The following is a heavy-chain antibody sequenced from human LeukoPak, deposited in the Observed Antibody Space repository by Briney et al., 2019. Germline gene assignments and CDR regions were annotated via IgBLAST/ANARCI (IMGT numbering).Heavy chain of an antibody. D-gene: IGHD5-12*01. CDR1: GFSFSSYG. Sequence: GGSLRLSCAASGFSFSSYGMHWVRQASGRGLAWVAFIRYDGSNKDYADSVKGRFTISRDNSKNTLYLEMNSLRAEDTAVYHCAKVRFSDSGRDGLDSWGQGTLVTVSS. J-gene: IGHJ5*01. V-gene: IGHV3-30*02. CDR3: AKVRFSDSGRDGLDS. CDR2: IRYDGSNK.